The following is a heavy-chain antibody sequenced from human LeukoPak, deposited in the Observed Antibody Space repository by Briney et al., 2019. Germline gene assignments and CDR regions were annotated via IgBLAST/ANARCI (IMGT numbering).Heavy chain of an antibody. V-gene: IGHV4-59*08. Sequence: SETLSLTCTVSGGSISSDYWSWIRQPPGKGLEWIGNISHGGTTSYNPSLQSRVTISVDTSKNQFSLKVSSVNAADTAVYYCARRVTSSGWYRDDTWGQGTLVTVSS. J-gene: IGHJ5*02. CDR1: GGSISSDY. CDR3: ARRVTSSGWYRDDT. D-gene: IGHD6-19*01. CDR2: ISHGGTT.